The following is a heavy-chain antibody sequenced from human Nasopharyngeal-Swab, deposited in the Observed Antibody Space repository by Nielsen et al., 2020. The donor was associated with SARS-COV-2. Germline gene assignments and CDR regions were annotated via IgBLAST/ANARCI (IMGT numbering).Heavy chain of an antibody. Sequence: SETLSLTCAVSGGSVSSNDWWTWVRQSPGKGLEWIGEVSHNGSINYNPSLKSRVTLSMDKSKRQFSLRLTSVSAADTDVYFCARGDLVVVPSPILGLGPFFYYFYLDVWGKGTTVTVSS. CDR1: GGSVSSNDW. V-gene: IGHV4-4*02. J-gene: IGHJ6*03. D-gene: IGHD2-2*01. CDR2: VSHNGSI. CDR3: ARGDLVVVPSPILGLGPFFYYFYLDV.